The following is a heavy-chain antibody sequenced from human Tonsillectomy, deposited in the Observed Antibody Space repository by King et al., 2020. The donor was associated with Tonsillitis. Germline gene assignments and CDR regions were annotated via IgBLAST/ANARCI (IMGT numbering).Heavy chain of an antibody. V-gene: IGHV3-23*01. CDR1: GFTFSTHA. Sequence: ESGGGLVQPGGSLRLSCAASGFTFSTHAMTWVRQAPGKGLEWVSVMSGAGARTYHADSVKGRFTISRDNSKNTLYPQMNSLRAEDTAVYYCAKCPYDFWSGGLYYAMDVWGQGTTVTVSS. CDR2: MSGAGART. D-gene: IGHD3-3*01. CDR3: AKCPYDFWSGGLYYAMDV. J-gene: IGHJ6*02.